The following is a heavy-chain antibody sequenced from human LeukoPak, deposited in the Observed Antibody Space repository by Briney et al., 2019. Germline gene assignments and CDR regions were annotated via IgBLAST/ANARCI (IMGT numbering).Heavy chain of an antibody. J-gene: IGHJ4*02. CDR2: IRSNGDTA. Sequence: GGSLRLACEASGFTFMTYWMNWVRQAPGKGLEWVSTIRSNGDTAYNADSVNGRFTISRDNSKNMLYLQMDSLRVEDTAIYYCAKGQELDDGVFDSWGQGTLVTVSS. CDR3: AKGQELDDGVFDS. D-gene: IGHD1-1*01. V-gene: IGHV3-23*01. CDR1: GFTFMTYW.